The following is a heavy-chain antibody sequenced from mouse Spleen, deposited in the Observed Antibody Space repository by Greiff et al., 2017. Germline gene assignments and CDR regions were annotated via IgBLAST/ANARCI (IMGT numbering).Heavy chain of an antibody. CDR2: IRLKSDNYAT. CDR1: GFTFSNYW. V-gene: IGHV6-3*01. D-gene: IGHD1-1*01. CDR3: TVYGSSYHWYFDV. J-gene: IGHJ1*03. Sequence: EVKVEESGGGLVQPGGSMKLSCVASGFTFSNYWMNWVRQSPEKGLEWVAQIRLKSDNYATHYAESVKGRFTISRDDSKSSVYLQMNNLRAEDTGIYYCTVYGSSYHWYFDVWGTGTTVTVSS.